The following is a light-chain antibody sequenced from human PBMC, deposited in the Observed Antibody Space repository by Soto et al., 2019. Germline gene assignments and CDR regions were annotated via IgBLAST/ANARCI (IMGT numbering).Light chain of an antibody. CDR3: CLYVGGRTYL. J-gene: IGLJ1*01. CDR1: VGL. V-gene: IGLV2-23*01. Sequence: QSALTQPRSVSGSPGQSITISCTGTVGLVSWYQQHPGKVPKLIIYDDTKRPSGVSSRFSGSKSGNTASLTISGLQTEDEADYYCCLYVGGRTYLFGTGTKVTVL. CDR2: DDT.